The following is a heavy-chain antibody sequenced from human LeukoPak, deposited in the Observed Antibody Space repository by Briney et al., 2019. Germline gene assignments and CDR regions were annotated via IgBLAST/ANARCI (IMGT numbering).Heavy chain of an antibody. V-gene: IGHV3-74*01. J-gene: IGHJ4*02. CDR1: GFTFSSYW. Sequence: GGSLRLSCAASGFTFSSYWMHWVRQAPGEGLVWVSRISPDGSTTGHADSVKGRFTISRDNAKNSLYLQMNSLRAEDTAVYYCARSSYSSSWYCPFDYWGQGTLVTVSS. CDR3: ARSSYSSSWYCPFDY. CDR2: ISPDGSTT. D-gene: IGHD6-13*01.